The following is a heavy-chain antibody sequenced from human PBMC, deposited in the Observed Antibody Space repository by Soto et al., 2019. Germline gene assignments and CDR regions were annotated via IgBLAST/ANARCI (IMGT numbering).Heavy chain of an antibody. CDR2: INHSGNT. J-gene: IGHJ6*02. CDR3: ARTGGMDV. V-gene: IGHV4-34*01. CDR1: GGSFSGYY. Sequence: QVQLQQWGAGLLKPSETLTLTCAVYGGSFSGYYWSWLRQPPGKGPEWIGEINHSGNTKYTPSLESRVTISVDTSKNKFSLKLIYVRDEDTAVYYCARTGGMDVWSQGATVNVSS.